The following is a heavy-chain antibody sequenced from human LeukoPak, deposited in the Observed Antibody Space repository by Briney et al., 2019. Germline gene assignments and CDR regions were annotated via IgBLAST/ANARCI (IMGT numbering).Heavy chain of an antibody. CDR2: ISSSSSYI. V-gene: IGHV3-21*01. D-gene: IGHD3-10*01. CDR3: ATLRYGSGSYYADY. CDR1: GFTFSSYS. J-gene: IGHJ4*02. Sequence: PGGSLRLSFAASGFTFSSYSMNWVRQAPGKGLEWVSSISSSSSYIYYADSVKGRFTISRDNAKNSLYLQLNSLRTEDTAIYFCATLRYGSGSYYADYWGQGTQVTVSS.